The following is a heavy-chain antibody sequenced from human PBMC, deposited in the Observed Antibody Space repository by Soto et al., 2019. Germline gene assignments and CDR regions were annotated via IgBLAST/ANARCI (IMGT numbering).Heavy chain of an antibody. J-gene: IGHJ6*03. CDR3: AKDVSAPDFYYMDV. Sequence: PGGSLRLSCSASGFTFSSYGMHWVRQAPGKGLEWVAVLSYDGSDKYYADSVKGRFTISRDNSKNTLYLQMNSLRAEDTAVYYCAKDVSAPDFYYMDVWGKGTTVTVSS. V-gene: IGHV3-30*18. CDR1: GFTFSSYG. CDR2: LSYDGSDK.